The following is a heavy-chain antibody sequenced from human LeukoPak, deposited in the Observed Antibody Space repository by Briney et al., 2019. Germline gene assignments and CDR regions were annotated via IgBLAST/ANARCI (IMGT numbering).Heavy chain of an antibody. J-gene: IGHJ4*02. CDR2: IYYSGTT. CDR1: GGSISSGGYY. V-gene: IGHV4-31*03. CDR3: ASLIPSLRYLAY. D-gene: IGHD4-17*01. Sequence: PSETLSLTCTVSGGSISSGGYYWSWIRQHPGKGLEWIGYIYYSGTTSYNPSLKRRVTISVDTSKKQFSLKLTSVTAADTAVYYCASLIPSLRYLAYWGQGTLVTVS.